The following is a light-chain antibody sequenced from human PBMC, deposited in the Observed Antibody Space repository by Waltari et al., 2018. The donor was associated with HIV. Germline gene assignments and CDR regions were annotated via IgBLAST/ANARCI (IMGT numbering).Light chain of an antibody. CDR1: QTVSSY. J-gene: IGKJ1*01. CDR3: QQRNNWPT. Sequence: EIVLTQSPATLSLSPGQRATLSCRASQTVSSYLAWYQQKPGQAPRLLIYDGSNRATGIPARFSGSGSGTDFTLTISSLEPEDSAVYYCQQRNNWPTFGQGTKVEIK. V-gene: IGKV3-11*01. CDR2: DGS.